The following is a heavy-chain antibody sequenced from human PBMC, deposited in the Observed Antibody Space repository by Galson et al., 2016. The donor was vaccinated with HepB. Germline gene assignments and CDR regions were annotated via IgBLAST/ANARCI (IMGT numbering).Heavy chain of an antibody. V-gene: IGHV3-9*01. D-gene: IGHD1-26*01. CDR1: GFIFKDYA. Sequence: LILSCAASGFIFKDYAMHWVRQAPGKGLEGVSSISWNSGSIGYADSWKGRFTISRDNARNSLYLQMNSLRAEDTAFYYCAQDKAFRSVGATNFQHWGQGTLVTVSS. CDR3: AQDKAFRSVGATNFQH. CDR2: ISWNSGSI. J-gene: IGHJ1*01.